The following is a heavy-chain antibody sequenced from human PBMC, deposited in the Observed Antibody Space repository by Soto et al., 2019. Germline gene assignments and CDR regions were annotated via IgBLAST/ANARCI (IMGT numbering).Heavy chain of an antibody. V-gene: IGHV1-58*01. CDR3: AAVAQRWLHVTFDY. J-gene: IGHJ4*02. CDR2: IVVGSGNT. Sequence: GASVKVSCKASGFTFTMSAVQCVRQSLGQRLEWIGWIVVGSGNTNYAQKFQERVTITRDMSTSTAYMELSSLRSEDTAVYYCAAVAQRWLHVTFDYWGQGTLVTVSS. D-gene: IGHD5-12*01. CDR1: GFTFTMSA.